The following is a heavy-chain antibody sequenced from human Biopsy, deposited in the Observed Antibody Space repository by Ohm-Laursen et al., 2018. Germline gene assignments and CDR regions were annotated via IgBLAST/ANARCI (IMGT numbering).Heavy chain of an antibody. J-gene: IGHJ4*02. Sequence: SDTLSLTCSVSGDSISSYYWSWIRQPPGKGLQWIGYVYYSGSTNYNPSLRSRVTISVDRSKNQFSLELSSVTAADTAIYYCARGMRSSGWPYFDSWGQGTLVTVSS. CDR1: GDSISSYY. V-gene: IGHV4-59*07. D-gene: IGHD6-19*01. CDR2: VYYSGST. CDR3: ARGMRSSGWPYFDS.